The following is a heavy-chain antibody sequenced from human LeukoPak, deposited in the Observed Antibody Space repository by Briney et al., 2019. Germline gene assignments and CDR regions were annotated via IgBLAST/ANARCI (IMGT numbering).Heavy chain of an antibody. CDR1: GFTFSDHL. CDR3: AKELHSGSHPLRYFDH. J-gene: IGHJ4*02. CDR2: IXEDGXIV. Sequence: GGSLRLSCAASGFTFSDHLMXXXXQXXXXXPVXXXRIXEDGXIVYYADFVKGRXXXPRDNAXNTLFLQMNCLTAGDAAMYYCAKELHSGSHPLRYFDHWGQGALVTVSS. D-gene: IGHD1-26*01. V-gene: IGHV3-74*01.